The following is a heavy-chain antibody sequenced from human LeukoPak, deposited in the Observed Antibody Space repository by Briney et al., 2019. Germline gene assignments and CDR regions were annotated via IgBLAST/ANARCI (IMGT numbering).Heavy chain of an antibody. D-gene: IGHD5-18*01. CDR2: INPNSGGT. Sequence: GASVKVSCKASGYTLTGYYMHWVRQAPGQGLEWMGWINPNSGGTNYAQKFQGRVTMTRDTSISTAYMELSRLRSDDTAVYYCARALWIQLWFFDYWGQGTLVTVSS. J-gene: IGHJ4*02. V-gene: IGHV1-2*02. CDR3: ARALWIQLWFFDY. CDR1: GYTLTGYY.